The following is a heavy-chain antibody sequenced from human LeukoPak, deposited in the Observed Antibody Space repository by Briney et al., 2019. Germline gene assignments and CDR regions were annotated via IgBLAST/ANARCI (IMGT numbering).Heavy chain of an antibody. CDR2: IKEDGSET. V-gene: IGHV3-7*01. CDR3: AREEI. J-gene: IGHJ4*02. CDR1: GFTFSNYW. Sequence: GGSLRRSCAASGFTFSNYWMSWVRQAPGKGLEWVANIKEDGSETYYVDSVKGRFTISRDNAKTSLYLQMNSLRAEDTAVYYCAREEIWGQGTLVTVSS.